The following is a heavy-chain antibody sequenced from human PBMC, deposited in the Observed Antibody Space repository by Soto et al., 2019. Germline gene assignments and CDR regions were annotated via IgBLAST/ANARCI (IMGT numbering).Heavy chain of an antibody. J-gene: IGHJ4*02. CDR2: IYWDDSK. V-gene: IGHV2-5*02. Sequence: QITLKESGPTLVKPTQPLTLTCTFSGFSLTTDRVGVGWIRQPPGEALEWLAVIYWDDSKTYRPSLESRLTITKDTSKNQWTPTMTNMDSLDTATYYCAHAYGGRSLYWGQGTLVTVSS. CDR1: GFSLTTDRVG. CDR3: AHAYGGRSLY. D-gene: IGHD1-26*01.